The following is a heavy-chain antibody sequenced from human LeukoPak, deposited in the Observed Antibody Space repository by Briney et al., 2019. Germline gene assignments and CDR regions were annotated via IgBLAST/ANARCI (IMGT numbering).Heavy chain of an antibody. Sequence: PGGSLRLSCAASGFTFSSYSMNWVRQAPGKGLEWVSSISSSSSYIYYADSVKGRFTISRDNAKNSLYLQMNSLRAEDTAEYYCARHRKWSPVYYMDVWGKGTTVTVSS. V-gene: IGHV3-21*01. D-gene: IGHD2-15*01. J-gene: IGHJ6*03. CDR2: ISSSSSYI. CDR1: GFTFSSYS. CDR3: ARHRKWSPVYYMDV.